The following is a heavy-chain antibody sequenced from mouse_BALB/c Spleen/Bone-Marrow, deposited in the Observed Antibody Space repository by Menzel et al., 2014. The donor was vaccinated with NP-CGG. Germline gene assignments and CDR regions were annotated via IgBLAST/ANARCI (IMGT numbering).Heavy chain of an antibody. J-gene: IGHJ1*01. CDR2: INPSNGGT. Sequence: VQGVESGAELVKPGASVKLSCKASGYTFTSYYMYWVKQRPGQGLEWIGEINPSNGGTNFNEKFKSKATLTVDKSSSTAYMQLSSLTSEDSAVYYCTRDHYYYGSSYWYFDVWGAGTTVTVSS. CDR3: TRDHYYYGSSYWYFDV. V-gene: IGHV1S81*02. D-gene: IGHD1-1*01. CDR1: GYTFTSYY.